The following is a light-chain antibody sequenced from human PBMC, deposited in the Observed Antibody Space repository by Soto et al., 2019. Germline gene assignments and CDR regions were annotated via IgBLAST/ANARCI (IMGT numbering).Light chain of an antibody. J-gene: IGKJ1*01. CDR2: GAS. Sequence: EIVLTQSPGTLSFSPGERATLSCRASESVSSSFLAWYQQTPGQAPRLLIYGASGRATGIPDRFSGSGSGTDFTLTISRLEPEDFAVYYCQQYGRSPWTFGQGTKVDIK. CDR1: ESVSSSF. V-gene: IGKV3-20*01. CDR3: QQYGRSPWT.